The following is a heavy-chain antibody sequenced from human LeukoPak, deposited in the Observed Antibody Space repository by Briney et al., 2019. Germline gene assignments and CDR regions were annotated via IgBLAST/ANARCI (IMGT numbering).Heavy chain of an antibody. D-gene: IGHD2-2*01. V-gene: IGHV3-20*04. CDR2: IDCKGRPT. CDR3: ARPRGCGSARCNNFDY. Sequence: GGSLRLSWAAFGFSVVVYDIAWLRQAPGKGLEWVSDIDCKGRPTSSADSVKGRFTIFSVNAQKSLYLQMNNLRAEETAVYYCARPRGCGSARCNNFDYWGQGTLVTVSS. CDR1: GFSVVVYD. J-gene: IGHJ4*02.